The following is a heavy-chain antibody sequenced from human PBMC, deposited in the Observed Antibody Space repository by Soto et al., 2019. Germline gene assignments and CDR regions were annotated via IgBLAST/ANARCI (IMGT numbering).Heavy chain of an antibody. J-gene: IGHJ6*02. Sequence: EVQLVESGAGLVKPGGSLRLSCAASGFTFSEFYANWVRQAPGKGLEWVAQIRNERDGGALNYAAPVKGRFTISRDDSENTLYLQMNSLKTEDTGIYYCTREFYYGMDVWGQGTTVTVSS. CDR3: TREFYYGMDV. CDR2: IRNERDGGAL. CDR1: GFTFSEFY. V-gene: IGHV3-15*07.